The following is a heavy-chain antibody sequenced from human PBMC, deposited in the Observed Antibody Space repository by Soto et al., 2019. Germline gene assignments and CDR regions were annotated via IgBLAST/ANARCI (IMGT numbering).Heavy chain of an antibody. Sequence: QITLKESGPTLVKPTQTLTLTCTFSGFSLSTSGVGVGWIRQHPGKALEWLALIYWDDDKRYSPSLKSRLTITKDTSKNQVVLTMTNMDPVDTATYYCAHIGSYCSGGSCYYGYFDYWGQGTLVTVSS. CDR1: GFSLSTSGVG. D-gene: IGHD2-15*01. CDR3: AHIGSYCSGGSCYYGYFDY. J-gene: IGHJ4*02. V-gene: IGHV2-5*02. CDR2: IYWDDDK.